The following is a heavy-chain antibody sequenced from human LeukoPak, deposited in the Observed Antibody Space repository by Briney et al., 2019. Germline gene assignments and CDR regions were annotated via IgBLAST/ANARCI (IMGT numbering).Heavy chain of an antibody. CDR3: ARDRLGQTYYDFWSGYRPYFDY. CDR1: GYTFTSYG. D-gene: IGHD3-3*01. CDR2: ISAYNGNT. J-gene: IGHJ4*02. Sequence: ASVKVSCKASGYTFTSYGISWVRQAPGQGLEWMGWISAYNGNTNYAQKLQGRVTMTTDTSTSTAYMELRSLRSDDTAVYYCARDRLGQTYYDFWSGYRPYFDYWGQGTLVTVSS. V-gene: IGHV1-18*01.